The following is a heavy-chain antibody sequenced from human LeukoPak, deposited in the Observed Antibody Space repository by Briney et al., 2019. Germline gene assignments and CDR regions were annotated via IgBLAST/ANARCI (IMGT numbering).Heavy chain of an antibody. D-gene: IGHD4-17*01. CDR1: GFTFSDYY. CDR2: ISSSGSTI. CDR3: ARVHDYGDYRPYYYYMDV. Sequence: GGSLRLSCAASGFTFSDYYMSWIRQAPGKGLEWVSYISSSGSTIYYADSVKGRFTISRDNAKNSLYLQMNSLRAEDTAVYYCARVHDYGDYRPYYYYMDVWGKGTTVTISS. V-gene: IGHV3-11*01. J-gene: IGHJ6*03.